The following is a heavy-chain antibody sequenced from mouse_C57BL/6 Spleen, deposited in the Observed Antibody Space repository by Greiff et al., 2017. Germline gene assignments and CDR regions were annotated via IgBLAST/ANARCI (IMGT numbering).Heavy chain of an antibody. CDR3: ARERSNYYFDY. V-gene: IGHV5-4*01. J-gene: IGHJ2*01. D-gene: IGHD2-5*01. CDR2: ISDGGSYT. Sequence: EVKLVESGGGLVKPGGSLKLSCAASGFTFSSYAMSWVRQTPEKRLEWVATISDGGSYTYYPDNVKGRFTISRDNAKNNLYRQMSHLKSEDTAMYYCARERSNYYFDYWGQGTTLTVSS. CDR1: GFTFSSYA.